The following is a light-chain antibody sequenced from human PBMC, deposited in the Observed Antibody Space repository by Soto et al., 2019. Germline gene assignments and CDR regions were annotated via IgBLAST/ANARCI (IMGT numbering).Light chain of an antibody. V-gene: IGKV3-15*01. CDR1: QTVSSN. CDR2: GAS. CDR3: QQYNDWPIT. J-gene: IGKJ5*01. Sequence: EIVMTQSPGTLSVSPRERATLSCRASQTVSSNLAWYQQKPGQAPRLLIYGASTRATGIPARFSGSGSGTEFTLTISSLQSEDFAVYYCQQYNDWPITFGQGTRLEI.